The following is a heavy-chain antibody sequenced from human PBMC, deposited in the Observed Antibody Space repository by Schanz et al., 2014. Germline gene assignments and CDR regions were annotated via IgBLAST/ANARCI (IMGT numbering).Heavy chain of an antibody. CDR1: GGTFSSYT. D-gene: IGHD3-3*01. Sequence: QVQLVQSGAEVMKPGSSVKVSCKASGGTFSSYTINWVRQAPGQGLEWMGWISVYHGHTNYAEKVHGRVTMTTDTSTSTAYMELRSLISDDTAMYYCVTEKRMESGTWAKAFDIWGQGTWVTVSS. CDR3: VTEKRMESGTWAKAFDI. J-gene: IGHJ3*02. CDR2: ISVYHGHT. V-gene: IGHV1-18*01.